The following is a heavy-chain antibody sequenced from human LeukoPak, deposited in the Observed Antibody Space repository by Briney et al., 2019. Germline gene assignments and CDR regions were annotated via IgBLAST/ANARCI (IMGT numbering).Heavy chain of an antibody. J-gene: IGHJ4*01. CDR2: ISSSSGYT. D-gene: IGHD6-13*01. Sequence: GGSLRLSCATYRFTFSSYSMNWVRQAPGKGLEWVSSISSSSGYTYYADSVKGRFTVSRDNAKNSLFLQMNSLRAEDTGVYYCARGPGSAMGSIAATGFVLDYWGQEPGSPSPQ. V-gene: IGHV3-21*01. CDR3: ARGPGSAMGSIAATGFVLDY. CDR1: RFTFSSYS.